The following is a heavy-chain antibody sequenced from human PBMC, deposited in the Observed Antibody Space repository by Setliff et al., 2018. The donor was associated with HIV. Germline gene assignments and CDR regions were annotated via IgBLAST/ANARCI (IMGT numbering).Heavy chain of an antibody. CDR1: GGSIGSGGYS. CDR2: IYHSGGT. V-gene: IGHV4-38-2*01. D-gene: IGHD3-3*01. Sequence: PSETLSLTCAVSGGSIGSGGYSWSWIRQPPGRGLEWIGNIYHSGGTHYNPSLRSRVTISVDTSKNHFSLKLSSVTAADTAVFYCARVPFTTGFDYWGQGILVTVSS. CDR3: ARVPFTTGFDY. J-gene: IGHJ4*02.